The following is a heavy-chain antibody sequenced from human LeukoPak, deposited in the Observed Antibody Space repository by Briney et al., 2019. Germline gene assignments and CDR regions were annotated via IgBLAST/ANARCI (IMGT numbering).Heavy chain of an antibody. J-gene: IGHJ3*02. V-gene: IGHV3-30-3*01. CDR3: VGCYCDSGSYRGPDAFDI. CDR2: ISYDGSTK. Sequence: GGSLRLSCAASGFTFSSYAMHWVRQAPGKGLEWVSFISYDGSTKYYADSVKGRFTISRDNSKNTLFVQMNSLRAEDTAVYYCVGCYCDSGSYRGPDAFDIWGQGTTVTVSS. D-gene: IGHD3-22*01. CDR1: GFTFSSYA.